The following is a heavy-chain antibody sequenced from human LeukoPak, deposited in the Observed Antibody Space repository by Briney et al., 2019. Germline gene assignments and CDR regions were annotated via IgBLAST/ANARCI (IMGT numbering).Heavy chain of an antibody. D-gene: IGHD1-26*01. J-gene: IGHJ4*02. CDR1: GGSFSGYY. CDR3: AIWEWELNSYFDY. Sequence: PSETLSLTCAVYGGSFSGYYWSWIRQPPGKGLEWIGEINHSGSTNYNPSLKSRVTISVDTSKNQFSLKLSSVTAADTAVYYCAIWEWELNSYFDYWGQGTLVTVSS. V-gene: IGHV4-34*01. CDR2: INHSGST.